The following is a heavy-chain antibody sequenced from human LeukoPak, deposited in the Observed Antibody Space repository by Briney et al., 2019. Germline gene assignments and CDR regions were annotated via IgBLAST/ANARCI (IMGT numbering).Heavy chain of an antibody. D-gene: IGHD3-10*01. CDR1: GYSISSGYY. V-gene: IGHV4-38-2*01. J-gene: IGHJ4*02. Sequence: PSETLSLTCAVSGYSISSGYYWGWIRQPPGKGLEWIGSIYHSGGTYYNPSLKSRVTISVATSKNQFSLKVTSVTAADTAVYYCARRTGSGSYYVGFWGQGTVVTVSP. CDR3: ARRTGSGSYYVGF. CDR2: IYHSGGT.